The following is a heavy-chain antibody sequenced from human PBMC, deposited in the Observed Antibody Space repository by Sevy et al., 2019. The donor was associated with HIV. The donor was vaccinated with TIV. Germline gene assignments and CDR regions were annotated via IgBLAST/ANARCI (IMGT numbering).Heavy chain of an antibody. V-gene: IGHV4-39*01. Sequence: SETLSLTCTVSGGSISSTNYYWGWIRQPPGKGLEWIGNVYYSGSTFYNPSLKSRVTISLDTSKNQFSLKLVSVTAADTAVYYCGSTPYSYDSSGYYAFGFWGQGALVTVSS. CDR2: VYYSGST. J-gene: IGHJ4*02. CDR3: GSTPYSYDSSGYYAFGF. D-gene: IGHD3-22*01. CDR1: GGSISSTNYY.